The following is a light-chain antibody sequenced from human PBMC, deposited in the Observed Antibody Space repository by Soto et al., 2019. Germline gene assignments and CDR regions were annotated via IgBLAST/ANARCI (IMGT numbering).Light chain of an antibody. V-gene: IGKV3-20*01. Sequence: EIVMTQSPATLSVSPGERATLSCRASQTVRSNLAWYQQKPGQAPRLLIYDASSRATGIPDRFSGTKSGTDYTLTIRRLEPEDAAVYYCQQYGSSPITFGQGTRLEI. J-gene: IGKJ5*01. CDR1: QTVRSN. CDR2: DAS. CDR3: QQYGSSPIT.